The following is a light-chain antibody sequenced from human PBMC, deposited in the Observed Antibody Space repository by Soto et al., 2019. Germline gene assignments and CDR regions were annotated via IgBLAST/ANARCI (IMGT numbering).Light chain of an antibody. J-gene: IGKJ1*01. V-gene: IGKV3-20*01. CDR1: QKVSSSY. CDR3: HQYGSSPPGT. CDR2: GAS. Sequence: VLTQSPATPSLSTGERANLSCRDTQKVSSSYLAWYQQIPGQAPRRLIYGASSRATGTPDRFSGSMSGTAFSLTSSRLEPEDFAVYNCHQYGSSPPGTRGQATIGDIK.